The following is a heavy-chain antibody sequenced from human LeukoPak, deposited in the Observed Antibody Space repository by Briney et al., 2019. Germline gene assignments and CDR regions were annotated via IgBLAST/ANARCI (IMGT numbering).Heavy chain of an antibody. CDR2: IHDSGST. Sequence: SGTLSLTCTVSGSSISNYYWSWIRQSPEKGLEWIGYIHDSGSTNYNPSLKSRVTISVDTSKNQFSLKLSSVTAADTAVYYCARLDAAAGRYLQFFYWGQGTLVTVSS. D-gene: IGHD5-24*01. J-gene: IGHJ4*02. V-gene: IGHV4-59*08. CDR3: ARLDAAAGRYLQFFY. CDR1: GSSISNYY.